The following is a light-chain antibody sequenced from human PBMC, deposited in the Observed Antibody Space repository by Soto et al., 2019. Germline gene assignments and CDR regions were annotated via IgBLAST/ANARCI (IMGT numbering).Light chain of an antibody. CDR1: SSDVGAYNY. J-gene: IGLJ2*01. CDR2: DVS. V-gene: IGLV2-8*01. CDR3: NSFAGSAHVV. Sequence: QSALAQPPSASGSPGQSVTISCTGTSSDVGAYNYVSWYQQHPGKAPKLIIYDVSQRPSGVPDRFSGSKSGNTASLTVSGLQAEDEAVYYCNSFAGSAHVVFGGGPKLTVL.